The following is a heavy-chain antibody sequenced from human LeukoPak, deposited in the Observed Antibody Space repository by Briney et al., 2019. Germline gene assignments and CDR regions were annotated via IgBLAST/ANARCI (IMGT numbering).Heavy chain of an antibody. CDR2: INPNSGDT. D-gene: IGHD3-10*01. V-gene: IGHV1-2*02. CDR3: AREEGEWFGELFLPFKY. Sequence: ASVKVSCKASGYIFTGYYIHWVRQAPGQGLEWMGWINPNSGDTKYAQKFQGRVTMTRDTSINTAYMELSRLRSDDTAVYYCAREEGEWFGELFLPFKYWGQGTLVTVSS. CDR1: GYIFTGYY. J-gene: IGHJ4*02.